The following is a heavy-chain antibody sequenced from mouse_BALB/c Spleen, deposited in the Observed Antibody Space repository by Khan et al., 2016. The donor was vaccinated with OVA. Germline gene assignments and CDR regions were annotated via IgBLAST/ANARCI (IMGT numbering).Heavy chain of an antibody. J-gene: IGHJ2*01. D-gene: IGHD1-1*01. CDR2: IDPYNGGT. CDR1: GYSFTDYN. CDR3: ARTDYYGSSYDFDY. Sequence: VQLKQSGPELVKPGASVKVSCKASGYSFTDYNMFWVKQSHGKSLEWIGYIDPYNGGTSYNQKFKGKATLTVDKSSSTAFMHLSSLTSEDSAVFYGARTDYYGSSYDFDYWGQGTTLTVSS. V-gene: IGHV1S135*01.